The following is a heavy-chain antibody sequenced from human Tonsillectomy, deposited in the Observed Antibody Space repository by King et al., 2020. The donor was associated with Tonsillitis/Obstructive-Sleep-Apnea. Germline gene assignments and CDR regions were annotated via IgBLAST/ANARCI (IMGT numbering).Heavy chain of an antibody. V-gene: IGHV4-34*01. CDR2: IDHSGST. CDR1: GGSFSGYY. Sequence: VQLQQWGAGLLKPSETLSLTCAVYGGSFSGYYWSWSRQPPGRGLEWIGEIDHSGSTNYNPSLKSRGTISVDTSKNQFSLELRSVTAADTAVYYCASEMAYGVYGFDIWGQGTMVTVSS. D-gene: IGHD4-17*01. CDR3: ASEMAYGVYGFDI. J-gene: IGHJ3*02.